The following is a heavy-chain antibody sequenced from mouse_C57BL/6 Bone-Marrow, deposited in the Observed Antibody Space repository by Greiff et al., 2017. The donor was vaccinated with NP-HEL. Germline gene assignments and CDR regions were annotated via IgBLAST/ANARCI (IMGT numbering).Heavy chain of an antibody. V-gene: IGHV3-6*01. J-gene: IGHJ1*03. CDR1: GYSITSGYY. Sequence: EVKLVESGPGLVKPSQSLSLTCSVTGYSITSGYYWNWIRQFPGNKLEWVGYISYDGSNNYNPSLKNRISITRDTSKNQFFLKLNSVTTEDTATYYCAREAYGSSYGGYFDVWGTGTTVTVSS. CDR2: ISYDGSN. CDR3: AREAYGSSYGGYFDV. D-gene: IGHD1-1*01.